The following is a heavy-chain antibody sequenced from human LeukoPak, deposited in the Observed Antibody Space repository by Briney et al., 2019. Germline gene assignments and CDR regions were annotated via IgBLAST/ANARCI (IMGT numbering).Heavy chain of an antibody. J-gene: IGHJ4*02. Sequence: SETLSLTCTVSGGSISSSSYYWGWIRQPPGKGLEWIGSIYYSGSPYYNPSLKSRVTISVDTSKNQISLKLSSVTAADTAVYYCARMGGYSGYATHWGQGTLVTVSS. CDR2: IYYSGSP. CDR1: GGSISSSSYY. V-gene: IGHV4-39*07. CDR3: ARMGGYSGYATH. D-gene: IGHD5-12*01.